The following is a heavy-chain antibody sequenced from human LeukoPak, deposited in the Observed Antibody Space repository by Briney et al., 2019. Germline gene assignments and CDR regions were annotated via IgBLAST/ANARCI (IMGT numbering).Heavy chain of an antibody. CDR1: GFTFSGFW. CDR2: INSDGSEG. V-gene: IGHV3-7*03. Sequence: GGSLRLSCAVSGFTFSGFWMSWSRQAPGKGLEWVASINSDGSEGYYADVVKGRFTISRDNAKNSLYLQMNSLRAEDTAVYYCARAYRLRFDPWGQGTLVTVSS. D-gene: IGHD3-16*02. CDR3: ARAYRLRFDP. J-gene: IGHJ5*02.